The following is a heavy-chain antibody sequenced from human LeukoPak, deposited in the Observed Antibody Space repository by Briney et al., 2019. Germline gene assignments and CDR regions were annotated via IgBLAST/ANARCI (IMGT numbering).Heavy chain of an antibody. V-gene: IGHV3-21*01. Sequence: NPGGSLRLSXAASGFTFGDYSMNWVRQAPGKGLEWLSSISRSSRHVYYAGSVKGRFTISRDNAKNSLYLQMNSLRAEDMAVYFCVRDLMGSGSTTAYLHHWGQGTLVTVSS. CDR2: ISRSSRHV. CDR3: VRDLMGSGSTTAYLHH. CDR1: GFTFGDYS. D-gene: IGHD1-1*01. J-gene: IGHJ1*01.